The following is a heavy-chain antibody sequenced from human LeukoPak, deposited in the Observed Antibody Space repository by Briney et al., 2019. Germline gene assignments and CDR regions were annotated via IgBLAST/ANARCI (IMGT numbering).Heavy chain of an antibody. J-gene: IGHJ3*02. V-gene: IGHV3-48*04. D-gene: IGHD2-2*02. CDR3: ARVGPIPNAFDI. CDR2: ISSSGSTI. CDR1: GFTFSTYA. Sequence: PGRSLRLSCVASGFTFSTYAMHWVRQAPGKGLEWVSYISSSGSTIYYADSVKGRFTISRDNAKNSLYLQMNSLRAEDTAVYYCARVGPIPNAFDIWGQGTMVTVSS.